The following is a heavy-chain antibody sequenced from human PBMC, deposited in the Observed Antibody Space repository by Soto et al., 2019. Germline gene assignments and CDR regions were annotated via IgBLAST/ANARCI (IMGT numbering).Heavy chain of an antibody. CDR2: FDPEDGNT. CDR3: ARAPSFGVVTVDY. Sequence: ASVKVSCKVSGYTLTELSMHWVRQAPGKGLEWMGGFDPEDGNTGYAQKFQGRVTMTGNTSISTAYMELSSLRSEDTAVYYCARAPSFGVVTVDYWGQGTLVTVSS. CDR1: GYTLTELS. J-gene: IGHJ4*02. D-gene: IGHD3-3*01. V-gene: IGHV1-24*01.